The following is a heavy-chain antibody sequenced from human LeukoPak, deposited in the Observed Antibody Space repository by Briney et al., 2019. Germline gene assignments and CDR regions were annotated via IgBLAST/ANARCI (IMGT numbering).Heavy chain of an antibody. Sequence: ASVKVSCKASGGTFSSYAISWVRQAPGQGLEWMGRIIPIFGTANYAQKFQGRVTITTDESTSTAYMELSSLRSEDTAVYYCARDLVGRRYYGSGSYGGYYYYYMDVWGKGTTVTVSS. CDR2: IIPIFGTA. CDR1: GGTFSSYA. J-gene: IGHJ6*03. V-gene: IGHV1-69*05. D-gene: IGHD3-10*01. CDR3: ARDLVGRRYYGSGSYGGYYYYYMDV.